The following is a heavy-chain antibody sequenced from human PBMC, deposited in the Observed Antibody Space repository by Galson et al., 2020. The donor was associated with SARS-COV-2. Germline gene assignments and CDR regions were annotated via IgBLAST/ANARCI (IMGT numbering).Heavy chain of an antibody. CDR1: GFTFSNFG. CDR3: ARAGYSSTWTLGDAFDV. J-gene: IGHJ3*01. CDR2: ISTDGNNK. Sequence: GESLKISCAASGFTFSNFGMHWVRQAPGKGLEWVAVISTDGNNKYDADSVKGRFTISRDNSDNTLYLQMHSLRPEDTAVYFCARAGYSSTWTLGDAFDVWGHGTLVTVSS. D-gene: IGHD3-16*02. V-gene: IGHV3-30*03.